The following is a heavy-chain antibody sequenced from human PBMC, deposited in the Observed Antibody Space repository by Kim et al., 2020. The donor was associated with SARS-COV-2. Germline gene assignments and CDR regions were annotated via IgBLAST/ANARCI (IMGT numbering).Heavy chain of an antibody. CDR2: INYDGSSI. Sequence: GGSLRLSCAASGFTFSAYTMYWVRQPAGKGLVWASRINYDGSSITYADSVKGRFTISRDNARNTLYLQMNSLTTGDTAVYYCTRAEVGAPSDLWGQGTMVIVSS. J-gene: IGHJ3*01. CDR3: TRAEVGAPSDL. V-gene: IGHV3-74*03. CDR1: GFTFSAYT.